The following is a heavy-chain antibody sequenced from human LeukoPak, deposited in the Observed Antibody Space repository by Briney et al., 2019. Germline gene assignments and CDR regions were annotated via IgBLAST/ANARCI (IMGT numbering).Heavy chain of an antibody. CDR2: MNPNSSNT. D-gene: IGHD3-9*01. CDR1: GYTFTSYD. CDR3: ARTDYDILTGYFYYYYYGMDV. V-gene: IGHV1-8*01. Sequence: ASVKVSCKASGYTFTSYDINWVRQATGQGLEWMGWMNPNSSNTGYAQKFQGRVTMTRNTSISTAYMELSSLRSEDTAVYYCARTDYDILTGYFYYYYYGMDVWGQGTTVTVSS. J-gene: IGHJ6*02.